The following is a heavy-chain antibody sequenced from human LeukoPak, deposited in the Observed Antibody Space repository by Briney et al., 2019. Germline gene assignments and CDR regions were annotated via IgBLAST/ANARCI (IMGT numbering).Heavy chain of an antibody. CDR2: IYYSGST. Sequence: PSETLSLTCTVSGGSISSSSYHWGWIRQPPGKGLEWIGSIYYSGSTYYNPSLKSRVTISVDTSKNQFSLKLSSVTAADTAVYYCAGLGILWFGELFPKPTFYYFDYWGQGTLVTVSS. CDR3: AGLGILWFGELFPKPTFYYFDY. D-gene: IGHD3-10*01. CDR1: GGSISSSSYH. V-gene: IGHV4-39*01. J-gene: IGHJ4*02.